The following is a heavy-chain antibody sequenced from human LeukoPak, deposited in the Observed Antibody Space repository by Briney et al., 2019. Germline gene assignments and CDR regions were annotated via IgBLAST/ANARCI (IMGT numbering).Heavy chain of an antibody. D-gene: IGHD3-10*01. Sequence: GGSLRLSCAASGFTFSSYGMHWVRQAPGKGLEWVAVISYDGSNKYYADSVKGRFTISRDNSKNTLYLQMNSLRAEDTAVYYCARPYGFGELLSYFDYWGQGTLVTVSS. CDR1: GFTFSSYG. V-gene: IGHV3-30*19. CDR3: ARPYGFGELLSYFDY. CDR2: ISYDGSNK. J-gene: IGHJ4*02.